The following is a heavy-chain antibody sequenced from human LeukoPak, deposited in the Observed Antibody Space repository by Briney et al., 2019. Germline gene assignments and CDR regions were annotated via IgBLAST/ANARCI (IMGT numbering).Heavy chain of an antibody. V-gene: IGHV1-2*02. J-gene: IGHJ4*02. CDR3: AREVFTMVRGVIITSGVPDY. Sequence: ASVKVSCKASGYTFTGYYMHWVRQAPGQGLEWMGWINPNSGGTNYAQEFQGRVTMTRDASISTAYMELSRLRSDDTAVCYCAREVFTMVRGVIITSGVPDYWGQGTLVTVSS. CDR1: GYTFTGYY. CDR2: INPNSGGT. D-gene: IGHD3-10*01.